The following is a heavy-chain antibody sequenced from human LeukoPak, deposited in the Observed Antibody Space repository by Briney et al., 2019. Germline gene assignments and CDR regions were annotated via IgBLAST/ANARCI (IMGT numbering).Heavy chain of an antibody. CDR1: GFPFSSYA. J-gene: IGHJ6*02. V-gene: IGHV3-64D*09. Sequence: GGSLRLSCSASGFPFSSYAMHWVRQAPGKGLEYVSAISSNGGSTYYADSVKGRFTISRDNSKNTLYLQMSSLRAEDTAVYYCVKASDFWSGYSYYYGMDVWGQGTTVTVSS. CDR3: VKASDFWSGYSYYYGMDV. D-gene: IGHD3-3*01. CDR2: ISSNGGST.